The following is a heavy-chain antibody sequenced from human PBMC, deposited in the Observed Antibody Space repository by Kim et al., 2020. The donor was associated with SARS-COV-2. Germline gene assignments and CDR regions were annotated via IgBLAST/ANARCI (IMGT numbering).Heavy chain of an antibody. CDR3: ARGSGYYFPFDY. D-gene: IGHD3-22*01. Sequence: GGSLRLSCAASGFTFSSYAMHWVRQAPGKGLEWVAVISYDGSNKYYADSVKGRFTISRYNSKNTLYLQMNSLRAEDTAVYYCARGSGYYFPFDYWGQGTLVTVSS. J-gene: IGHJ4*02. CDR1: GFTFSSYA. CDR2: ISYDGSNK. V-gene: IGHV3-30*04.